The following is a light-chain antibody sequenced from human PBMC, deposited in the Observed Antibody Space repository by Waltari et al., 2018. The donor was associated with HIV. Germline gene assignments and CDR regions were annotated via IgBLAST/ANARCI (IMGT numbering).Light chain of an antibody. CDR1: KSDVGGYNY. CDR2: DVT. V-gene: IGLV2-11*01. J-gene: IGLJ2*01. CDR3: CSYAGSYTWL. Sequence: QSALTQPRSVSGSPGSSVTISCIGTKSDVGGYNYVPWYRQQPGEAHKLIIYDVTKRPSGVPVRFSGAKSVNTASLTVSGLQADDEAEYYCCSYAGSYTWLFGGGTKLTVL.